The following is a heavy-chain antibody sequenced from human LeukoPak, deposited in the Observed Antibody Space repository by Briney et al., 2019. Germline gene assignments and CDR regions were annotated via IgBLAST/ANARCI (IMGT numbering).Heavy chain of an antibody. D-gene: IGHD3-3*01. Sequence: SETLSLTCAVSGGSISSGGYYWGWIRQPPGKGLEWIGSIYYSGSTYYNPSLKSRVTISVDTSKNQFSLKLSSVTAADTAVYYCARALFHYDFWSGSAVVDYWAREPWSPSPQ. CDR2: IYYSGST. J-gene: IGHJ4*02. CDR3: ARALFHYDFWSGSAVVDY. V-gene: IGHV4-39*01. CDR1: GGSISSGGYY.